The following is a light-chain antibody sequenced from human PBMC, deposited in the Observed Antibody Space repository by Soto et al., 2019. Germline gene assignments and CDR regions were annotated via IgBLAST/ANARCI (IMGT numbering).Light chain of an antibody. Sequence: EIVMTQSPATLSVSPGESATLSCRASQSVSSNSAWYQQKPGQAPRLFIYGASTRATGIPARFSGSGSGTEFTLTISSLQSEDFAVYHCQQYNNWPLTFGGGTKGDIK. CDR1: QSVSSN. J-gene: IGKJ4*01. CDR2: GAS. V-gene: IGKV3-15*01. CDR3: QQYNNWPLT.